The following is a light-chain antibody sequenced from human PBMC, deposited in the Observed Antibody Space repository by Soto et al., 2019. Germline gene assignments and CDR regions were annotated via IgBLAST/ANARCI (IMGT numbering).Light chain of an antibody. CDR3: QQYGSSPWK. V-gene: IGKV3-20*01. CDR1: QSVSSSF. J-gene: IGKJ1*01. Sequence: EIVLTQSPGTLSLSPGERATLSCRASQSVSSSFLAWYQQKPDQAPRLLIYGASSSATGIPDRFSGSGSGTDFNLTISRLEPEDFAVYYCQQYGSSPWKFGQGTKVEIK. CDR2: GAS.